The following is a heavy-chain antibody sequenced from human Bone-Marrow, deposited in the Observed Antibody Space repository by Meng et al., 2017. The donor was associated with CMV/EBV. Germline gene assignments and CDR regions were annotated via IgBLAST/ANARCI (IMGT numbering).Heavy chain of an antibody. V-gene: IGHV3-15*01. Sequence: GESLKISCAASGFTFSSYAMSWVRQAPGKGLEWVGRIKSKTDGGTTDYAAPVKGRFTISRDDSKNTLYLQMNSLKTEDTAVYYCTTARFHDSSSFDPWGQGTLVTVSS. D-gene: IGHD3-22*01. CDR1: GFTFSSYA. CDR2: IKSKTDGGTT. CDR3: TTARFHDSSSFDP. J-gene: IGHJ5*02.